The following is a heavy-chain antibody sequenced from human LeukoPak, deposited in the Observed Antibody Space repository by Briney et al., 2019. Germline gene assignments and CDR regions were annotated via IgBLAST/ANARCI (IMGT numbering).Heavy chain of an antibody. CDR3: ARITFPELWFGELSTNYGMDV. V-gene: IGHV1-69*06. D-gene: IGHD3-10*01. CDR2: IIPIFGTA. J-gene: IGHJ6*04. Sequence: ASVKVSCKASGGTFSSYAISWVRQAPGQGLEWMGGIIPIFGTANYAQKFQGRVTITADKSTSTAYMELSSQRSEDTAVYYCARITFPELWFGELSTNYGMDVWGKGTTVTVSS. CDR1: GGTFSSYA.